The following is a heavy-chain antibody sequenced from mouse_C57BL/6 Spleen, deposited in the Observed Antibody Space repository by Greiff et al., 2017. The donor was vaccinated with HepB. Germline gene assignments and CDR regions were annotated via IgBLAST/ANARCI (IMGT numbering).Heavy chain of an antibody. CDR1: GYTFTSYW. Sequence: VQLQQPEAELVMPGASVKLSCKASGYTFTSYWMHWVKQRPGQGLEWIGEIDPSDSYTNYNQKFKGKSTLTVDKSSSTAYMQLSSLTSEDSAVYYCTAQATNYFDYWGQGTTLTVSS. V-gene: IGHV1-69*01. CDR2: IDPSDSYT. CDR3: TAQATNYFDY. D-gene: IGHD3-2*02. J-gene: IGHJ2*01.